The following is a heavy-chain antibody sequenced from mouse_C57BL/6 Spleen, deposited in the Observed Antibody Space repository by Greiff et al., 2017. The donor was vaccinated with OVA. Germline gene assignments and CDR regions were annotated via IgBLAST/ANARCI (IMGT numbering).Heavy chain of an antibody. CDR1: GFTFSSYA. Sequence: EVQVVESGGGLVKPGGSLKLSCAASGFTFSSYAMSWVRQTPEKRLEWVATISDGGSYTYYPDNVKGRFTTSRDNAKNNLYLQMSHLKSEDTAMYYCARLIYYDYDEGRLDYWGQGTTLTVSS. D-gene: IGHD2-4*01. J-gene: IGHJ2*01. CDR3: ARLIYYDYDEGRLDY. CDR2: ISDGGSYT. V-gene: IGHV5-4*01.